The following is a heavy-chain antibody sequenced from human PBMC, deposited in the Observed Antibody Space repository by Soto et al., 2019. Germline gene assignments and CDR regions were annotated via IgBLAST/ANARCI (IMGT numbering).Heavy chain of an antibody. Sequence: SVKVSCKASGGTFSSYAISWVRQAPGQGLEWMGGITPIFGTANYAQKFQGRVTITADESTSTAYMELSSLRSEDTAVYYCARDGSGSSSWYGGPYYYYGMDVWGQGTTVTVSS. CDR3: ARDGSGSSSWYGGPYYYYGMDV. D-gene: IGHD6-13*01. J-gene: IGHJ6*02. CDR1: GGTFSSYA. V-gene: IGHV1-69*13. CDR2: ITPIFGTA.